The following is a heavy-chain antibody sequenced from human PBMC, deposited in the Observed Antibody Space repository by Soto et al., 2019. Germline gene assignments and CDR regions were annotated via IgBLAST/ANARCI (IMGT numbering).Heavy chain of an antibody. V-gene: IGHV2-5*02. Sequence: QITLKESGPTLVKPTQTLTLTCTFSGFSLSTTGVGVGWIRQPPGKALEWLALFYWDDDKHYSPSLKSRLTXTXXHPKNQVVLTMTNMDPVDTGTYYCAKRRSYVDFHHWGQGTLVTVSS. CDR2: FYWDDDK. J-gene: IGHJ1*01. CDR1: GFSLSTTGVG. CDR3: AKRRSYVDFHH. D-gene: IGHD3-16*01.